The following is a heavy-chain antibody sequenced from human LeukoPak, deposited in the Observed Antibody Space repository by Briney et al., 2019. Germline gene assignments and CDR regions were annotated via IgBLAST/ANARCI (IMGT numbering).Heavy chain of an antibody. Sequence: GGSLRLSCAASGLTFSSYWMHWVRQAPGKGLVWVSGINSDGSTTNYADSVKGRFTISRDNAKNTLYLQINSLRAEDTAVYYCAGDFGNARWEPRAYWGQGTLVTVSS. CDR1: GLTFSSYW. CDR3: AGDFGNARWEPRAY. J-gene: IGHJ4*02. D-gene: IGHD1-26*01. V-gene: IGHV3-74*01. CDR2: INSDGSTT.